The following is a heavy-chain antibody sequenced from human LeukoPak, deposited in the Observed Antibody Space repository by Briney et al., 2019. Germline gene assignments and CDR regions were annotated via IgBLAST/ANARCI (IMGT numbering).Heavy chain of an antibody. V-gene: IGHV1-69*13. CDR1: GGTFSSYA. CDR3: ARDRGYCSGGSCYSGGYNWLDP. CDR2: IIPIFGTA. J-gene: IGHJ5*02. Sequence: SVKVSCKASGGTFSSYAISWVRQAPGQALEWVGGIIPIFGTANYAQKFQGRVTITADESTSTAYMELSSLRSEDTAVYYCARDRGYCSGGSCYSGGYNWLDPWGQGTLVTVSS. D-gene: IGHD2-15*01.